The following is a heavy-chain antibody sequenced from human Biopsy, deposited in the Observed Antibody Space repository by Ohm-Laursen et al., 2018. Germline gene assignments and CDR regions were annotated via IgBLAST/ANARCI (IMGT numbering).Heavy chain of an antibody. D-gene: IGHD5-24*01. CDR2: INPMFGTA. CDR3: ARAGRDGYNWDYFDF. CDR1: GATFSNYA. Sequence: ASVKVSCKASGATFSNYAINWLRQAPGQGLEWMGGINPMFGTAKYAQRFQGRVTITADKSTSTADMELSSLTSEDTAVYYCARAGRDGYNWDYFDFGGQGTRVTVSS. V-gene: IGHV1-69*06. J-gene: IGHJ4*02.